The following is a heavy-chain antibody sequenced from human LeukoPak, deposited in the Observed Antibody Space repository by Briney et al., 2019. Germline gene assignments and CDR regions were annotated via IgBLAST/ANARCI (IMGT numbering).Heavy chain of an antibody. CDR1: GYTFTNYG. Sequence: GASVKVSCKASGYTFTNYGISWVRQGPGQGLEWMGWINPNSGGTNYAQKFQGRVTMTRDTSISTAYMELSRLRSDDTAVYYCARADDSSGWFPFDYWGQGTLVTVSS. CDR3: ARADDSSGWFPFDY. CDR2: INPNSGGT. V-gene: IGHV1-2*02. J-gene: IGHJ4*02. D-gene: IGHD6-19*01.